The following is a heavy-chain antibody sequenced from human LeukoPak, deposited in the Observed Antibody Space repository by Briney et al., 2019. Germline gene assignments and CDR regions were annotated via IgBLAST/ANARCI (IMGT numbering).Heavy chain of an antibody. CDR3: ARDGGGLDDIVVVTAQHPSDFDY. V-gene: IGHV3-33*01. CDR2: IWYDGSNK. D-gene: IGHD2-21*02. Sequence: GRSLRLSCAASGFTFSSYGMHWVRQAPGKGLEWVAVIWYDGSNKYYADSVKGRFTISRDNSKNTLYLQMNSLRAEDTAVYYCARDGGGLDDIVVVTAQHPSDFDYWGQGTLVTVSS. J-gene: IGHJ4*02. CDR1: GFTFSSYG.